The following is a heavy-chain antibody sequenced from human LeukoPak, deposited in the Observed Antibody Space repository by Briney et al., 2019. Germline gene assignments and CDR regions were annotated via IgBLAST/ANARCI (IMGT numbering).Heavy chain of an antibody. D-gene: IGHD3-10*01. J-gene: IGHJ4*02. CDR2: ERNDGGDK. V-gene: IGHV3-30*02. CDR1: GFIFSDYG. Sequence: GGSLRLSCAASGFIFSDYGMHWVRQAPGKGLEWVTMERNDGGDKYYADSVRGRFTISRDNSKNTLYLQMNSLRPEDTAVYYCAKHYYGSGSQKYYFDYWGQGTLVTVSS. CDR3: AKHYYGSGSQKYYFDY.